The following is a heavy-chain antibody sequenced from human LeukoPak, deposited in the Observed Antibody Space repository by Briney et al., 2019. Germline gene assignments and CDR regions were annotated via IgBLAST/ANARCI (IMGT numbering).Heavy chain of an antibody. CDR3: AKAVEDMVRLPYPSGIDY. CDR2: ISYDGSNK. D-gene: IGHD3-10*01. Sequence: PGGSLRLSCAASGFTFSSYGMHWVRQAPGKGLEWVAAISYDGSNKYYADSVKGRFTISRDNSKNTLYLQMNSLRAEDTAVYYCAKAVEDMVRLPYPSGIDYWGQGTLVTVSS. CDR1: GFTFSSYG. V-gene: IGHV3-30*18. J-gene: IGHJ4*02.